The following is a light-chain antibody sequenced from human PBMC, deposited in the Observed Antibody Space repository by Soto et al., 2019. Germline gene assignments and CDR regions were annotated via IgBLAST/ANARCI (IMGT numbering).Light chain of an antibody. CDR3: QQSYSTLNWT. CDR2: AAS. V-gene: IGKV1-39*01. CDR1: QSISSY. Sequence: DIQMTQSPSSLSASVGDRVTITCRASQSISSYLNWYQQKPGKAPKLLIYAASSLQSGVPSRFSGSGSGTDFTLTISRLQPEDFATYYCQQSYSTLNWTFGQGTKVEIK. J-gene: IGKJ1*01.